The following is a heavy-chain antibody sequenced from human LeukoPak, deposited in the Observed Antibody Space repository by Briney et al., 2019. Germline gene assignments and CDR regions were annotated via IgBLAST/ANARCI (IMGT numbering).Heavy chain of an antibody. V-gene: IGHV3-23*01. CDR2: ITGSGAGT. CDR1: GFTFSNYA. D-gene: IGHD5-12*01. Sequence: GGSLRLSCAASGFTFSNYALIWVRQAPERGLQWVSAITGSGAGTYYEDSVKGRFTISRDNSKNTLYLQMNSLRAEDTAVYYCTKESGYSGYDPLDYWGQGTLVTVSS. J-gene: IGHJ4*02. CDR3: TKESGYSGYDPLDY.